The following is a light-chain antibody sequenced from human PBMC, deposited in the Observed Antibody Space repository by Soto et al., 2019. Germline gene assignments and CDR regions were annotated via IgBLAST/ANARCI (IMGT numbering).Light chain of an antibody. CDR3: QQYGSSPLWT. V-gene: IGKV3-15*01. CDR1: QSVSSN. Sequence: EIVMTQSPATLSVSPGERATLSCRASQSVSSNFAWYQQKPGQAPRLLIYDASTRATGIPARFSGSGSGTEFTLTISSLQSEDFAVYYCQQYGSSPLWTFGQGTKVEIK. CDR2: DAS. J-gene: IGKJ1*01.